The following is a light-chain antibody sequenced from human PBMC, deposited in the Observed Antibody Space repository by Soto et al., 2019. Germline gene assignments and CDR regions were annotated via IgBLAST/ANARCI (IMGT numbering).Light chain of an antibody. Sequence: CTGTSSDVGGYNYVSWYQQHPGKAPKLMIYEVSKRPSGVPDRFSGSKSGNTASLTVSGLQAEDEADYCCSSYAGSNNFLVFGGGPKHTVL. V-gene: IGLV2-8*01. J-gene: IGLJ2*01. CDR1: SSDVGGYNY. CDR2: EVS. CDR3: SSYAGSNNFLV.